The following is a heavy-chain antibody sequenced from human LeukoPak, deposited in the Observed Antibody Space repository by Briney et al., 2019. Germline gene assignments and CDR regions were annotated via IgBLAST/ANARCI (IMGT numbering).Heavy chain of an antibody. CDR2: ISWNSGSI. CDR3: AKDPQYGSGSLAPPLFDY. J-gene: IGHJ4*02. CDR1: GFTFDDYA. Sequence: PGGSLRLSCAASGFTFDDYAMHWVRQAPGKGLEWVSGISWNSGSIGYADSVKGRFTISRDNAKNSLYLQMNSLRAEDTALYYCAKDPQYGSGSLAPPLFDYWGQGTLVTVSS. D-gene: IGHD3-10*01. V-gene: IGHV3-9*01.